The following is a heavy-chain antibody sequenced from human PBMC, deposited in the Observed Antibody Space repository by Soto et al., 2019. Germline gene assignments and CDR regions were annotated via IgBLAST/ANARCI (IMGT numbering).Heavy chain of an antibody. CDR3: AKGNLKIGY. J-gene: IGHJ4*02. D-gene: IGHD3-22*01. CDR2: ISGSGGST. V-gene: IGHV3-23*01. CDR1: GFTFSSYA. Sequence: GGSLRLSCAASGFTFSSYAMSWVRQAPGKGLEWVSAISGSGGSTYYADSVKGRFNISRDNSTNTLYLRMNSLRAEDTAVYYCAKGNLKIGYWGQGTLVTVSS.